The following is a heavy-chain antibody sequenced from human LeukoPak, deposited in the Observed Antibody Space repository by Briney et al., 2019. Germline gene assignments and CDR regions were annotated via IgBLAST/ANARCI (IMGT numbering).Heavy chain of an antibody. D-gene: IGHD3-10*01. Sequence: NPSETLSLTCTVSGGSISSHYWSWIRQPPGKGLEWIGYIYYSGSTNYNPSLKSRVTISVDTSKNQFSLKLSSVTAADTAVYYCASVGSGSYYNFGYWGQGTLVTVSS. J-gene: IGHJ4*02. V-gene: IGHV4-59*11. CDR1: GGSISSHY. CDR3: ASVGSGSYYNFGY. CDR2: IYYSGST.